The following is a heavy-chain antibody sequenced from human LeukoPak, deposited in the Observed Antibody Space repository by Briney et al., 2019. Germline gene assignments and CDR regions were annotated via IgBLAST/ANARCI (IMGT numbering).Heavy chain of an antibody. D-gene: IGHD1-26*01. Sequence: AASVKVSCKTSGYSFTTFYIHWVRQAPGQGLEWVGIINPSGGSSSYAQEFQGRVTMTRDTSTSTVYMELSSLRSGDTAVYYCARGLGSGSYYGYWGQGTLVTVSS. CDR1: GYSFTTFY. J-gene: IGHJ4*02. V-gene: IGHV1-46*01. CDR2: INPSGGSS. CDR3: ARGLGSGSYYGY.